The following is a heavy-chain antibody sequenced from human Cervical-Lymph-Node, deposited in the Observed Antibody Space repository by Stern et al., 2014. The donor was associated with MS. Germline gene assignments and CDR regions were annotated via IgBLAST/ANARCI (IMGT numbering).Heavy chain of an antibody. V-gene: IGHV1-2*02. J-gene: IGHJ6*02. CDR3: ARERHSMDV. Sequence: QVQLGQSGAEVKKPGASVKVSCKASGYSFTAYYMHWVRQAPGQGLEWMGWIDPNSGGTKSAQNFQGRVTMTRDTSISTFYMELSGLTSEDTAVFYCARERHSMDVWGQGTTVTVSS. CDR2: IDPNSGGT. CDR1: GYSFTAYY.